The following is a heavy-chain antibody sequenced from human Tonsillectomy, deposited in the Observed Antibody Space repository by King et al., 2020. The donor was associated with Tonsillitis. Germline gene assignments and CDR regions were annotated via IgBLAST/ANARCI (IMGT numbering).Heavy chain of an antibody. CDR1: GGTFSSYA. Sequence: QLVQSGAEVRKPGSSVKVSCKASGGTFSSYAISWVRQAPGQGLEWMGRIIPLLGIASYAQKFQGRVTITADRSTSTAYMELSSLRSDDTAVYYCARDMWNLRMDVWGKGTTVTVSS. J-gene: IGHJ6*03. CDR2: IIPLLGIA. D-gene: IGHD1-1*01. CDR3: ARDMWNLRMDV. V-gene: IGHV1-69*09.